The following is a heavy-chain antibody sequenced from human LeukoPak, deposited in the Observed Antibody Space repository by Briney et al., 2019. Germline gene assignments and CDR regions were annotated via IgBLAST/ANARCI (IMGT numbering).Heavy chain of an antibody. J-gene: IGHJ4*02. Sequence: GGSLRLSCAASGFTFSSYSMNWVRQAPGKGLEWVSSISSSSSYIYYADSVKGRFTISRDNSKNTLYLQMNSLRAEDTAVYYCASSYYYDSSGYYYWGQGTLVTVSS. V-gene: IGHV3-21*01. CDR3: ASSYYYDSSGYYY. D-gene: IGHD3-22*01. CDR2: ISSSSSYI. CDR1: GFTFSSYS.